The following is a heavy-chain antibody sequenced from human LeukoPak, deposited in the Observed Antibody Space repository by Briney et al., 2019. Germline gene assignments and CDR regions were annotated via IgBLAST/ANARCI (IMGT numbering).Heavy chain of an antibody. Sequence: GGSLRLSCVGSVFRFGSYTMRCVRQAPGKGLEGVTGISVPGEVTHYAESGGGRFSISRDNSKNTLFLQMSILRSEDTAVYYCAKHYASWGQGTQVTVSA. V-gene: IGHV3-23*01. CDR2: ISVPGEVT. CDR1: VFRFGSYT. J-gene: IGHJ4*02. CDR3: AKHYAS. D-gene: IGHD3-10*01.